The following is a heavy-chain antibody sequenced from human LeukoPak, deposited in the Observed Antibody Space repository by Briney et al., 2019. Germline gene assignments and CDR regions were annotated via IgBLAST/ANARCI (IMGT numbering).Heavy chain of an antibody. D-gene: IGHD6-19*01. CDR1: GGSVRSYY. V-gene: IGHV4-59*02. Sequence: SETLSLTCTVSGGSVRSYYWTWMRQPPGKELEWLGYIYYTGTTNYNPSLKRRLTISVDTSKDHFSLKLSSVTAADTAVYYCAREVTGTSGSFDYWGQGALVTVSS. CDR2: IYYTGTT. CDR3: AREVTGTSGSFDY. J-gene: IGHJ4*02.